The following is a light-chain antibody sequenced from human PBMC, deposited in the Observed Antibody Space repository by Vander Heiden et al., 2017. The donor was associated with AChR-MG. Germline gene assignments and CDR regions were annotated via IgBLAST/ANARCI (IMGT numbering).Light chain of an antibody. CDR2: LSS. Sequence: TQSPLPPPVIPVEPATISCRCRQRRLYRNGDNYLDWYLQKPGQSPQILSYLSSNRAPGVPDRFSGSGSGTDFTLKISRVEAEDVGVYYCRQTLQAPLTFGQWTKLEI. CDR1: QRRLYRNGDNY. CDR3: RQTLQAPLT. V-gene: IGKV2-28*01. J-gene: IGKJ2*01.